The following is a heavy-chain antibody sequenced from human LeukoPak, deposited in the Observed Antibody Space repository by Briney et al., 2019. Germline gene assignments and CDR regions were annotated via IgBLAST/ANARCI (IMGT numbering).Heavy chain of an antibody. CDR3: AKEIVAAAMPTNFDY. CDR1: GFTFSSYG. D-gene: IGHD2-2*01. Sequence: PGGSLRLSCVASGFTFSSYGIHWVRQAPGKGLKWVAFIRYDGSYKYYTGSVKGRFAISRDDSKNTVYLQMNSLRAEDTAVYYCAKEIVAAAMPTNFDYWGQGTLVTVSS. V-gene: IGHV3-30*02. J-gene: IGHJ4*02. CDR2: IRYDGSYK.